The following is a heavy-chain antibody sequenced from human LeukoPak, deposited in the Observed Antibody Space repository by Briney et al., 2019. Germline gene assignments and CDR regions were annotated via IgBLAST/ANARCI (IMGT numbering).Heavy chain of an antibody. D-gene: IGHD4-17*01. CDR3: TSHDYGDPAPPFDY. J-gene: IGHJ4*02. Sequence: GGSLKLSCAASGFTFSGSAMHWVRQASGKGLEWVGRIRSKANSYATAYAASVKGRFTISRDDSKNTAYLQMNSLKTEDTAVYYCTSHDYGDPAPPFDYWGQGTLVTVSS. CDR2: IRSKANSYAT. CDR1: GFTFSGSA. V-gene: IGHV3-73*01.